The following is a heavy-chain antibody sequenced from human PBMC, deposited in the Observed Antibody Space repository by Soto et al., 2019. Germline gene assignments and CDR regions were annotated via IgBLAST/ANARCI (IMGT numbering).Heavy chain of an antibody. CDR1: GYSFAGYW. V-gene: IGHV5-51*01. CDR3: ARLPGVRGVFDGFNV. CDR2: IYPGDSDT. D-gene: IGHD3-10*01. J-gene: IGHJ3*01. Sequence: GESLKISCNGSGYSFAGYWIGWVRQMPGKGLDWMGVIYPGDSDTRYSPSFHGQVTISADKSISTAYLQWSSLKASDTAMYFCARLPGVRGVFDGFNVWGQGTMVTVSS.